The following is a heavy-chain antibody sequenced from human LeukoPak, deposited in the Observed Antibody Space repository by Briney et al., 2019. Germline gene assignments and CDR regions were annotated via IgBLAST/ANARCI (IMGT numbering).Heavy chain of an antibody. J-gene: IGHJ3*02. D-gene: IGHD2-2*01. Sequence: ASVTVSCKASGYTFTSYYMHWVRQAPGQGLEWMGIINPSGGSTSYAQKFQGRVTMTGDTSTSTVYMELSSLRSEDTAVYYCARVSSDCSSTSCYVYDAFDIWGQGTMVAVSS. V-gene: IGHV1-46*01. CDR2: INPSGGST. CDR1: GYTFTSYY. CDR3: ARVSSDCSSTSCYVYDAFDI.